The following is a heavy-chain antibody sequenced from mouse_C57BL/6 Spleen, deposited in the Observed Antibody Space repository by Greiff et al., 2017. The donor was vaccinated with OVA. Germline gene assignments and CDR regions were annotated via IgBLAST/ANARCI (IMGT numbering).Heavy chain of an antibody. CDR3: ATYYYGSSPWYFDY. CDR2: IDPEDGET. Sequence: VQLKESGAELVKPGASVKLSCTASGFNIKDYYMHWVKQRTEQGLEWIGRIDPEDGETKYATKFQGKATITADTASNTAYLQLSSLTSEDTAVYYCATYYYGSSPWYFDYWGQGTTLTVSS. D-gene: IGHD1-1*01. V-gene: IGHV14-2*01. CDR1: GFNIKDYY. J-gene: IGHJ2*01.